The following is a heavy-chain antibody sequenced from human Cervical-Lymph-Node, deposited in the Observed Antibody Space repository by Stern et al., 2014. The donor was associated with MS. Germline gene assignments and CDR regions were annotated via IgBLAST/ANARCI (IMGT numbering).Heavy chain of an antibody. D-gene: IGHD3-3*01. J-gene: IGHJ6*02. CDR3: ARGGYYDFCMDV. CDR2: ITGSSSFI. Sequence: VQLVESGGGLVKPGGSLRLSCAASGFTFNSYYMNWVRQAPGKGLEWVSSITGSSSFIYYADSVKGRFTISRDNAKNSLYLQINNLRAEDTGVYYCARGGYYDFCMDVWGQGTTVTVSS. V-gene: IGHV3-21*01. CDR1: GFTFNSYY.